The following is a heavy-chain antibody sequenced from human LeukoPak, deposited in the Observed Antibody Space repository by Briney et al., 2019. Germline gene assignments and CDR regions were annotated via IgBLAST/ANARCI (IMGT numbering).Heavy chain of an antibody. V-gene: IGHV3-74*01. D-gene: IGHD3-16*01. CDR2: IKSDGSST. Sequence: GGSLRLSCAASGFPFSSYWMHGVRQAPGKGLVWVSRIKSDGSSTNYADSVKGRFTISRDNAKNTLYLQMNSLKAEDTAVYYCARVWGGSTFDYWGQGTLVTVSS. J-gene: IGHJ4*02. CDR1: GFPFSSYW. CDR3: ARVWGGSTFDY.